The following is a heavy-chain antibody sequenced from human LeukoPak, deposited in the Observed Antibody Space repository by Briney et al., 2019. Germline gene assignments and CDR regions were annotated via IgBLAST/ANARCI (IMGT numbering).Heavy chain of an antibody. Sequence: GGSLRLSCAASGFTFSSYWMSWVRQAPGKGLEWVANIKQDGSEKYYVDSVKGRFTISRDNAKNSLYLQMNSLRAEDTALYYCTKDIKAGGLDYWGQGTLVTVSS. V-gene: IGHV3-7*03. CDR2: IKQDGSEK. J-gene: IGHJ4*02. D-gene: IGHD1-14*01. CDR3: TKDIKAGGLDY. CDR1: GFTFSSYW.